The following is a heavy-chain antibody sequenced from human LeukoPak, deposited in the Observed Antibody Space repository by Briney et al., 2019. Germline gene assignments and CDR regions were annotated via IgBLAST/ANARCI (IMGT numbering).Heavy chain of an antibody. CDR3: AREVTSESPNYYDSSGYYTDY. CDR1: GGTFSSYA. J-gene: IGHJ4*02. D-gene: IGHD3-22*01. Sequence: SVTVSFKASGGTFSSYAISWVRQAPGQGLEWMGGINPIFGTANYAQKFQGRVTITADKSTSTAYMELSSLRSEDTAVYYCAREVTSESPNYYDSSGYYTDYWGQGTLVTVAS. CDR2: INPIFGTA. V-gene: IGHV1-69*06.